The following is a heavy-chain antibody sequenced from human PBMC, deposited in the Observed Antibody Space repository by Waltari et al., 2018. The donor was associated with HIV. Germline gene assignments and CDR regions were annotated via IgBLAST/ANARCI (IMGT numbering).Heavy chain of an antibody. CDR1: GGSISSTSNN. CDR3: ARRYSGYGGRHPWFDP. J-gene: IGHJ5*02. Sequence: QLKLQESGPGLAKPSETLSLPCIVSGGSISSTSNNWAWIRQPPGKGLEWIGSVYYSGNTYYRPSLKSRVTISVDTSKNQFSLRLGSVTAADTAVYYCARRYSGYGGRHPWFDPWGQGTLVTVSS. CDR2: VYYSGNT. D-gene: IGHD5-12*01. V-gene: IGHV4-39*01.